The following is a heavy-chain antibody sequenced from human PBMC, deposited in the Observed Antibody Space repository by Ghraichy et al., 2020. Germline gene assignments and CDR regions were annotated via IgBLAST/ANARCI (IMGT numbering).Heavy chain of an antibody. CDR1: GGSISSYY. J-gene: IGHJ6*02. CDR3: ARVNWNYGLHGMDV. Sequence: SETLSLTCTVSGGSISSYYWSWIRQPAGKGLEWIGRIYTSGSTNYNPSLKSRVTMSVDTSKNQFSLKLSSVTAADTAVYYCARVNWNYGLHGMDVWGQGTTVTVYS. CDR2: IYTSGST. D-gene: IGHD1-7*01. V-gene: IGHV4-4*07.